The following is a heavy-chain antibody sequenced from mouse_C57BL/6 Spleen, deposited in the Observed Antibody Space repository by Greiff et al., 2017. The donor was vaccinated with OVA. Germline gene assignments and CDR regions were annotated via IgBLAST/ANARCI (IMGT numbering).Heavy chain of an antibody. CDR1: GFTFSDYY. J-gene: IGHJ4*01. CDR2: ISNGGGST. CDR3: ARQSFYAMDY. Sequence: EVQLVESGGGLVQPGGSLKLSCAASGFTFSDYYMYWVRQTPEKRLEWVAYISNGGGSTYYPDTVKGRFTISRDNAKNTLYLQMSRLKSEDTAMYYCARQSFYAMDYWGQGTSVTVSS. V-gene: IGHV5-12*01.